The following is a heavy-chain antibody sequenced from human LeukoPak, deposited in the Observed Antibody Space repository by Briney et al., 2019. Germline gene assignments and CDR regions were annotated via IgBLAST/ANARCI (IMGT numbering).Heavy chain of an antibody. V-gene: IGHV1-18*04. D-gene: IGHD5-12*01. CDR1: GYTFTGYY. J-gene: IGHJ4*02. CDR2: INPNSGNT. Sequence: ASVKVSCKASGYTFTGYYMHWVRQAPGQGLEWMGWINPNSGNTNYAQKLQGRVTMTTDTSTSTAYMELRSLRSDDTAVYYCARETLSGRDGYNYDYWGQGTLVTVSS. CDR3: ARETLSGRDGYNYDY.